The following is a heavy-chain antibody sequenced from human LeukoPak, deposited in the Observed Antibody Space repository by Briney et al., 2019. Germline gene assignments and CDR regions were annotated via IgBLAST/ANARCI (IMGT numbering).Heavy chain of an antibody. J-gene: IGHJ3*02. Sequence: GGSLRLSCAASGFTFISYAMSWVRQAPGKGLEWASAISGSGGSTYYADSVKGRFTISRDNSKNTLYLQMNSLRAEDTAVYYCAKGYCRGGSCWDAFDIWGQGTMVTVSS. V-gene: IGHV3-23*01. D-gene: IGHD2-15*01. CDR2: ISGSGGST. CDR3: AKGYCRGGSCWDAFDI. CDR1: GFTFISYA.